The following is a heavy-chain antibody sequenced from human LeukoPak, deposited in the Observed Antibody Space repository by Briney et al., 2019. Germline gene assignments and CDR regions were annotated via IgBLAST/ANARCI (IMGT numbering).Heavy chain of an antibody. V-gene: IGHV1-2*02. Sequence: ASVKVSCKASGYTFTCYYMHWVRQAPGQGLEWMGWINPNSGGTNYAQKFQGRVTMTRDTSISTAYMELSRLRSDDTAVYYCARDAYYYDSSGYPYFDYWGQGTLVTVSS. D-gene: IGHD3-22*01. CDR3: ARDAYYYDSSGYPYFDY. J-gene: IGHJ4*02. CDR2: INPNSGGT. CDR1: GYTFTCYY.